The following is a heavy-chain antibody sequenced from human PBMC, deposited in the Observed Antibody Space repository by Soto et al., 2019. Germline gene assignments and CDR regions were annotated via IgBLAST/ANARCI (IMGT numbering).Heavy chain of an antibody. CDR2: INPNSGGT. CDR1: GYTFTGYY. V-gene: IGHV1-2*04. J-gene: IGHJ6*02. Sequence: GASVKVSCKASGYTFTGYYMHWVRQAPGQGLEWMGWINPNSGGTNYAQKFQGWVTMTRDTSISTAYMELSRLRSDDTAVYYCARYGEGYYYYGMDVWGQGTTVTVSS. CDR3: ARYGEGYYYYGMDV. D-gene: IGHD4-17*01.